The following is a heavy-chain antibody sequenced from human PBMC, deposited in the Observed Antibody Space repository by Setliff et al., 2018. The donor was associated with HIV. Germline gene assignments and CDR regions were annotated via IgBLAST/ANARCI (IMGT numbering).Heavy chain of an antibody. CDR2: ISTTGST. Sequence: KASETLSLTCTVSYGSISGHYWTWIRQPAGKGLEWIGHISTTGSTYYNPSLKSRVTISVDTSKNQFSLKLSSVTAADTAVYYCARDDTVVRGHIDYWGQGTLVTVSS. CDR1: YGSISGHY. J-gene: IGHJ4*02. D-gene: IGHD3-10*01. V-gene: IGHV4-4*07. CDR3: ARDDTVVRGHIDY.